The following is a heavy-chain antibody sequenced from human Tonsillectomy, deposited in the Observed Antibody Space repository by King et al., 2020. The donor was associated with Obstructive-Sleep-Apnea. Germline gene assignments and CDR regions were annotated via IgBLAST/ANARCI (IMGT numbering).Heavy chain of an antibody. CDR3: AKEGPFSSTSCYSD. Sequence: VQLVESGGGLVQPGRSLRLSCAASGFTLDDYAMHWVRQAPGKGLEWVSSISWNSGNIGYADSVKGRFTISRDNTKNSLYLQMNSLRPEDTALYYCAKEGPFSSTSCYSDWGQGTLVTVSS. CDR1: GFTLDDYA. CDR2: ISWNSGNI. V-gene: IGHV3-9*01. J-gene: IGHJ4*02. D-gene: IGHD2-2*01.